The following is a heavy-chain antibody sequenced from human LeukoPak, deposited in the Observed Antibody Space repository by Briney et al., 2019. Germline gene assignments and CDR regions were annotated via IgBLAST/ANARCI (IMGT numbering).Heavy chain of an antibody. V-gene: IGHV1-8*01. J-gene: IGHJ6*03. Sequence: ASVKVSCKASGYTFTSYDINWVRQATGQGLEWMGWMNPNSGNTGYAQKFQGRVTMTRNISIGTAYMELSSLRSEDTAVYYCARRCASTGKYYMDVWGKGTTVTVSS. CDR1: GYTFTSYD. CDR2: MNPNSGNT. CDR3: ARRCASTGKYYMDV.